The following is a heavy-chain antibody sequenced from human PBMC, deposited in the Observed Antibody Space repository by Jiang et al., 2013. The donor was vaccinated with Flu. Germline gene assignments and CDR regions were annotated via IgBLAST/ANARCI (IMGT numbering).Heavy chain of an antibody. CDR2: INHSGST. V-gene: IGHV4-34*01. CDR1: GGSFSGYY. J-gene: IGHJ4*02. CDR3: ARVLPGRFLEWLHRSYFDY. Sequence: LLKPSETLSLTCAVYGGSFSGYYWSWIRQPPGKGLEWIGEINHSGSTNYNPSLKSRVTISVDTSKNQFSLKLSSVTAADTAVYYCARVLPGRFLEWLHRSYFDYWGQGPWSPSPQ. D-gene: IGHD3-3*01.